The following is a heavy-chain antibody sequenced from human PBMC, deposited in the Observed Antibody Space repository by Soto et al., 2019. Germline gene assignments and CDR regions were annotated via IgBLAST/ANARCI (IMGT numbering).Heavy chain of an antibody. Sequence: QVQLQESGPGLLKASETLSLTCSVSGGSVRSGNHFWNWIRQPPGRGLEWIGYMYYTGVTNYNPSLKSRVSMSVDTSKDQFSLNLTSLTAADTAVYYCARGGEPLGYYGLDVWGQGTTVTVSS. CDR1: GGSVRSGNHF. J-gene: IGHJ6*02. CDR2: MYYTGVT. V-gene: IGHV4-61*01. CDR3: ARGGEPLGYYGLDV.